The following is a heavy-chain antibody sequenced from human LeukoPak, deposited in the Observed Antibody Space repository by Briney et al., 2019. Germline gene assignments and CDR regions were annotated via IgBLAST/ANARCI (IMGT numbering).Heavy chain of an antibody. CDR1: ELTFSNYA. V-gene: IGHV3-23*01. J-gene: IGHJ4*02. D-gene: IGHD6-19*01. Sequence: GGSLRLSCVAFELTFSNYAMSWVRQAPGKGLEWVSAISASGDSTYYADSVKGRFTISRDNAKNSLYLQMNSLRAEDTAVYYCAINGFSSGWYEPYYFDNWGQGTLVTVSS. CDR2: ISASGDST. CDR3: AINGFSSGWYEPYYFDN.